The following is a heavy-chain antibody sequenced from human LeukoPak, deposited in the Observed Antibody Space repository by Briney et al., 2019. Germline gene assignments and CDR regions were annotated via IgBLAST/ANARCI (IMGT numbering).Heavy chain of an antibody. D-gene: IGHD2/OR15-2a*01. Sequence: SETLSHTCTVSGGSISSYYWSWIRQPPGKGLEWIAYISDIGSINYNPSLESRVTVSLDTSKNQFSLKLSSVTAADTAVYYCAGHHPRNTVDFWGQGTLVTVSS. CDR2: ISDIGSI. J-gene: IGHJ4*02. CDR3: AGHHPRNTVDF. CDR1: GGSISSYY. V-gene: IGHV4-59*08.